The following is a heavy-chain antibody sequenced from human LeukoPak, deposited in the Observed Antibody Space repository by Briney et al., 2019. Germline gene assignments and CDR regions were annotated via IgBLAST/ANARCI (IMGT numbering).Heavy chain of an antibody. Sequence: ASVKVSCKASGYTFTSYDINWVRQATGQGLEWMGWMNPNSGNTGYAQKFQGRVTITRNTSISTVYMELSSLRTEDTAIYYCARGLPGDSSGYYHYYYYYMDVWGKGTTVTVSS. V-gene: IGHV1-8*03. CDR2: MNPNSGNT. CDR1: GYTFTSYD. D-gene: IGHD3-22*01. J-gene: IGHJ6*03. CDR3: ARGLPGDSSGYYHYYYYYMDV.